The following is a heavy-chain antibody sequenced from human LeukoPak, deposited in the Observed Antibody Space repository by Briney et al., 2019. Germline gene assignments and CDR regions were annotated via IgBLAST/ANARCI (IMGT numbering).Heavy chain of an antibody. CDR1: GYTFTSYA. V-gene: IGHV1-3*01. D-gene: IGHD1-14*01. CDR3: ARRYQVSRRNNWFDP. Sequence: ASVKVSCKASGYTFTSYAMHWVRQAPGQRLEWTGWINAGNGNTKYSQKFQGRVAMTRNTSISTAYMELSSLRSEDTAVYYCARRYQVSRRNNWFDPWGQGTLVTVSS. J-gene: IGHJ5*02. CDR2: INAGNGNT.